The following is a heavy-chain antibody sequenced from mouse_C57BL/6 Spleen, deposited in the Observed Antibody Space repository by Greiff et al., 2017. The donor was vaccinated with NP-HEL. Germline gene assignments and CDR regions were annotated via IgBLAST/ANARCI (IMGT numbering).Heavy chain of an antibody. Sequence: VQLQQSGAELARPGASVKLSCKASGYTFTSYGISWVKQRTGQGLEWIGEIYPRSGNTYYNEKFKGKATLTADKSTSTAYLELRSLTSEDTAVYFCARSDYDGEGYYFGCWGQGTTLTVSS. V-gene: IGHV1-81*01. CDR1: GYTFTSYG. J-gene: IGHJ2*01. CDR3: ARSDYDGEGYYFGC. CDR2: IYPRSGNT. D-gene: IGHD2-4*01.